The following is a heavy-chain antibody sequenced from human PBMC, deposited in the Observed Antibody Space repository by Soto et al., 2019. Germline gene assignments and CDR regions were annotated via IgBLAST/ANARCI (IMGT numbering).Heavy chain of an antibody. J-gene: IGHJ6*02. CDR3: ARGRAIVRGVIIHYGMDV. D-gene: IGHD3-10*01. V-gene: IGHV3-53*01. CDR2: IYSGGST. Sequence: EVQLVESGGGLIQPGGSLRLSCAASGFTVSSNYMSWVRQAPGKGLEWVSVIYSGGSTYYADSVKGRFTISRDNSKNTLYLQMNSLRAEDTAVYYCARGRAIVRGVIIHYGMDVWGQGTTVTVSS. CDR1: GFTVSSNY.